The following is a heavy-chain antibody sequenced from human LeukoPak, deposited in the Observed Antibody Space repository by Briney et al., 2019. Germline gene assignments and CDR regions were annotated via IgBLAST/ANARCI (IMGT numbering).Heavy chain of an antibody. CDR3: ARLSMIDTFDI. CDR2: IYPGDSDT. Sequence: GESLKISCQASGYSFMTYWIGWVRQLAGEGLEWMAIIYPGDSDTKYSPSFQDQLTISADKSINTAYLHWRSLKASDTAMYYCARLSMIDTFDIWGLGTVVTVSS. CDR1: GYSFMTYW. V-gene: IGHV5-51*01. J-gene: IGHJ3*02. D-gene: IGHD3-22*01.